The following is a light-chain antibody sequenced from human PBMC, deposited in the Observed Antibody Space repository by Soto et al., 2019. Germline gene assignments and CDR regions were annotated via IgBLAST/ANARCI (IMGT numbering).Light chain of an antibody. Sequence: QSALTQPRSVSGSPGQSVTISCTGTSSDVGGYNYVSWYQQHPGKAPKLMIYDVSKRPSGVPYRFSGSKSGNTASLTISGLQAEDEADYYCCSYAGSYTFGVFGTGTKLTVL. CDR2: DVS. J-gene: IGLJ1*01. V-gene: IGLV2-11*01. CDR3: CSYAGSYTFGV. CDR1: SSDVGGYNY.